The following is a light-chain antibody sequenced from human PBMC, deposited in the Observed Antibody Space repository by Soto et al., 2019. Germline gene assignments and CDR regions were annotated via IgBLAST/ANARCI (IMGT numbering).Light chain of an antibody. V-gene: IGLV2-23*03. CDR2: VGS. CDR1: SSDVGSYNL. Sequence: QSALTQPASVSGSPGQSITISCTGTSSDVGSYNLVSWYQQHPGKAPKLMIYVGSKRPSGVSNRFSGSKSGNTASLTISGLQAEDEAGYCCCSYAGSSTFALVFGGGTKVTVL. J-gene: IGLJ2*01. CDR3: CSYAGSSTFALV.